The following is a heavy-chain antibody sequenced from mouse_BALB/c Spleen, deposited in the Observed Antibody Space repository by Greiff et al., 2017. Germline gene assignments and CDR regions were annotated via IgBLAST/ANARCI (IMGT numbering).Heavy chain of an antibody. Sequence: EVKLMESGGGLVQPGGSRKLSCAASGFTFSSFGMHWVRQAPEKGLEWVAYISSGSSTIYYADTVKGRFTISRDNPKNTLFLQMTSLRSEDTAMYYCAREEVRPYYYAMDYWGQGTSVTVSS. CDR1: GFTFSSFG. J-gene: IGHJ4*01. V-gene: IGHV5-17*02. D-gene: IGHD2-14*01. CDR2: ISSGSSTI. CDR3: AREEVRPYYYAMDY.